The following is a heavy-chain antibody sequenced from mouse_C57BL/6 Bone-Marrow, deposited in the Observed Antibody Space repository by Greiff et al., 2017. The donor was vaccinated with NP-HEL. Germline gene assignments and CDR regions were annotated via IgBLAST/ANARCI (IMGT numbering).Heavy chain of an antibody. Sequence: EVKLMESGPGLVKPSQSLSLTCSVTGYSITSGYYWNWIRQFPGNKLEWMGYISYDGSNNYNPSLKNRISITRDTSKNQFFLKLNSVTTEDTATYYCARAYYGYGGYWGQGTTLTVSS. J-gene: IGHJ2*01. V-gene: IGHV3-6*01. D-gene: IGHD2-9*01. CDR2: ISYDGSN. CDR1: GYSITSGYY. CDR3: ARAYYGYGGY.